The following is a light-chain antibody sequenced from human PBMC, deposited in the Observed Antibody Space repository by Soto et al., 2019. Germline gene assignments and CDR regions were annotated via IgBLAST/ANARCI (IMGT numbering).Light chain of an antibody. J-gene: IGKJ5*01. Sequence: DIQITHSPSSLSASVGARVTIYCQASQDIGDSLNWYQQKEGRTPKLLIYDSLHLEPGVPSRFSGSRSGTRFSLTISSMQPEDVATYFCQQYGSLPITFGQGTQL. CDR3: QQYGSLPIT. CDR2: DSL. CDR1: QDIGDS. V-gene: IGKV1-33*01.